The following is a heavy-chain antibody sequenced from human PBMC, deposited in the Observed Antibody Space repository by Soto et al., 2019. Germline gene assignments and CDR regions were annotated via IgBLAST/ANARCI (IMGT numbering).Heavy chain of an antibody. Sequence: GGSLRLSCAASGFTFSSYSMNWVRQAPGKGLEWVSYISSSSSTIYYADSVKGRFTISRDNAKNSLYLQMNSLRDEDTAVYYCARERAEDRGIKYYYYGMDVWGQGTTVTVSS. V-gene: IGHV3-48*02. J-gene: IGHJ6*02. CDR1: GFTFSSYS. CDR2: ISSSSSTI. CDR3: ARERAEDRGIKYYYYGMDV. D-gene: IGHD3-10*01.